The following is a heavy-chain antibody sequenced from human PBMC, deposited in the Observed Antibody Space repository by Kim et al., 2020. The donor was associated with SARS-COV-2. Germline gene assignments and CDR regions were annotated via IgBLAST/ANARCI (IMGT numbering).Heavy chain of an antibody. J-gene: IGHJ6*03. V-gene: IGHV4-59*08. CDR2: IYYSGST. Sequence: SETLSLTCTVSGGSISSYYWSWIRQPPGKGLEWIGYIYYSGSTNYNPSLKSRVTISVDTSKNQFSLKLSSVTAADTAVYYCARRRIVVVPAAINYYYYMDVWGKGTAVTGSS. CDR3: ARRRIVVVPAAINYYYYMDV. D-gene: IGHD2-2*01. CDR1: GGSISSYY.